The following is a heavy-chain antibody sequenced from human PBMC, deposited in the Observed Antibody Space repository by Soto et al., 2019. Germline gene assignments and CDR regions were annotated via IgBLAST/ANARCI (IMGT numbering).Heavy chain of an antibody. CDR2: ISPTSNYI. CDR3: ARDSTNVATKGRPCDP. CDR1: GFTFSSYS. Sequence: GGSLRLSCAASGFTFSSYSMNWVRQAPGKGLEWVSSISPTSNYIYYADSLKGRFTISRDNAKNSLYLQMNSLRAEDTAVYYCARDSTNVATKGRPCDPWGPGALVTVSS. D-gene: IGHD1-1*01. J-gene: IGHJ5*02. V-gene: IGHV3-21*01.